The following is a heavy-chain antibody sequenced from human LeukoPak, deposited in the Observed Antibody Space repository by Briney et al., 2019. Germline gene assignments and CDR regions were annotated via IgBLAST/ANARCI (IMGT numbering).Heavy chain of an antibody. Sequence: SETLSLTCTVSGGSISSTNSYWDWIRQPPGKGLEWIGSIYYSGSTYYNPSLKSRVTISVDTSKNQFSLKLSSVTAADTAVYYCARHRLFGGWGAFDIWGQGTMVTVSS. CDR3: ARHRLFGGWGAFDI. V-gene: IGHV4-39*01. J-gene: IGHJ3*02. CDR1: GGSISSTNSY. D-gene: IGHD6-19*01. CDR2: IYYSGST.